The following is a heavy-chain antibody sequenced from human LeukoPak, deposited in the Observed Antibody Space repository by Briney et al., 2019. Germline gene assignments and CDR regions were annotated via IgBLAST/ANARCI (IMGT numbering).Heavy chain of an antibody. CDR3: ATTLADGDY. J-gene: IGHJ4*02. CDR2: IYTSGST. D-gene: IGHD5-24*01. V-gene: IGHV4-61*02. CDR1: GGSISSGSYY. Sequence: PSETLSLTCTVSGGSISSGSYYWSWIRQPAGKGLEWIGRIYTSGSTNYNPSLKSRVTISVDTSKNQFSLKLSSVTAADTAVYYCATTLADGDYWGQGTLVTVSS.